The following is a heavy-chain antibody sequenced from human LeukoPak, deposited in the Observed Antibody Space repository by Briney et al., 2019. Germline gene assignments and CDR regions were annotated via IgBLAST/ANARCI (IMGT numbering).Heavy chain of an antibody. V-gene: IGHV4-59*01. Sequence: SETLSLTCTVSDGSISSYYWSWIRQPPGKGLEWIGYIYYSGSTNYNPSLKSRVTISVDTSKNQFSLKLSSVTAADTAVYYCARFGSSGDYYYYGMDVWGQGTTVTVSS. D-gene: IGHD3-22*01. CDR3: ARFGSSGDYYYYGMDV. CDR1: DGSISSYY. CDR2: IYYSGST. J-gene: IGHJ6*02.